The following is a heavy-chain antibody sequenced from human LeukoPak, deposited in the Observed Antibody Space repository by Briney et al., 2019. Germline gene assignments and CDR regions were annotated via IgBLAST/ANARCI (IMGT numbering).Heavy chain of an antibody. D-gene: IGHD3-10*01. Sequence: SGGSLRLSCAASGFTFSRYWMSWVRQAPGKWLEWVANIKQDGSEKYYVDPVQGRFTIATDNPKNTPYPQMNSLRTEDTAVYYFARDAPLWVRDYWGQGTLVTVSS. CDR3: ARDAPLWVRDY. CDR2: IKQDGSEK. J-gene: IGHJ4*02. V-gene: IGHV3-7*01. CDR1: GFTFSRYW.